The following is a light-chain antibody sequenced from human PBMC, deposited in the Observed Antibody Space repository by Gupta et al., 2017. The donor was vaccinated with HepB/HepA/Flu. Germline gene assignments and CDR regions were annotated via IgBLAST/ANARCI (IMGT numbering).Light chain of an antibody. CDR1: QGISSY. V-gene: IGKV1-9*01. Sequence: DIQLTQSPSFLSASVGDRVTITCRASQGISSYLAWYQQKPGKAPKLLIYAASTLQSGVPSRFSGSGSGTEFTLTISSLQPEEFATYYCQQLNSYPLTFGGGTKVEIK. CDR2: AAS. J-gene: IGKJ4*01. CDR3: QQLNSYPLT.